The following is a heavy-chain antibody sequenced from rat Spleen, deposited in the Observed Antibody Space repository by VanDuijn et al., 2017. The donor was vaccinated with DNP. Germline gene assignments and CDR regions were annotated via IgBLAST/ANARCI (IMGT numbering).Heavy chain of an antibody. CDR2: INYSGST. CDR1: GYSITSNY. Sequence: EVQLQESGPGLVKPSQSLSLTCSVTGYSITSNYWAWIRKFPGNKMEWIGYINYSGSTGYNPSLKSRIFITRDTSKNQFFLQLNSVTTEDTATYYCARGVSSYYGYNSYWYFDFWGPGTMVTVSS. J-gene: IGHJ1*01. D-gene: IGHD1-9*01. V-gene: IGHV3-1*01. CDR3: ARGVSSYYGYNSYWYFDF.